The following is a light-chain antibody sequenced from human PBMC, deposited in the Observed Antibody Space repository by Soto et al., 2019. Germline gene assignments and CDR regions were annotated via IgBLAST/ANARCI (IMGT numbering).Light chain of an antibody. CDR3: QQYHAYPYT. Sequence: DIPMTQSPSTLPAFVGDRVTMTCRASQSISRWLAWYHLRPGKAPKLLIHDASSLESGVPSRFSGSGSGTEFTLTISSLQPDDSAIYYCQQYHAYPYTFGQGTKLGIK. J-gene: IGKJ2*01. V-gene: IGKV1-5*01. CDR1: QSISRW. CDR2: DAS.